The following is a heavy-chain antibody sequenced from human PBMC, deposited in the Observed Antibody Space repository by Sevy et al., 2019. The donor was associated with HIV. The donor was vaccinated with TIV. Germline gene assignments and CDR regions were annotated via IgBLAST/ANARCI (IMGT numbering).Heavy chain of an antibody. CDR2: LSFGCGEI. J-gene: IGHJ4*02. CDR3: AREGCTKPHDY. V-gene: IGHV3-23*01. Sequence: RGCLRLSCAASGFTFSKYSMSWVRQPPGKGLERVSTLSFGCGEINYADSVKGRFTISRDNSKSSVYLQMNNLRPEDTAVHYCAREGCTKPHDYWGQGTLVFVSS. CDR1: GFTFSKYS. D-gene: IGHD2-8*01.